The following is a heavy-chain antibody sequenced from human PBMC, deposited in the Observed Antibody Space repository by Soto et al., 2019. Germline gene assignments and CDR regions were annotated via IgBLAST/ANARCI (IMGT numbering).Heavy chain of an antibody. CDR3: AIWSNWNPLYYRGMDV. Sequence: GASVKVSCKVSGGAFTNYSLNWVRHAPGRGLEWLGGIIPLHNTSNYSLKLLGRGSVTADISSNTVYMHLSGLTSDDTATYYCAIWSNWNPLYYRGMDVWGQGTTVTVSS. V-gene: IGHV1-69*08. J-gene: IGHJ6*02. CDR2: IIPLHNTS. D-gene: IGHD1-20*01. CDR1: GGAFTNYS.